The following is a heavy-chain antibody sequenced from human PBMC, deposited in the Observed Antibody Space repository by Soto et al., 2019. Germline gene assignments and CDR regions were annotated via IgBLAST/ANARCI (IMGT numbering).Heavy chain of an antibody. V-gene: IGHV1-69*06. CDR2: IIPIFGTP. CDR3: AGRGDGTNCLAHFDY. CDR1: GGTFNNYV. J-gene: IGHJ4*02. Sequence: QVQLMQSGAEGKKPGSSVKVSCRASGGTFNNYVINWVRQAPGQGLEWMAGIIPIFGTPNYAQKFQGRITITADKSTSTAYMALNSLRSEDTAVYYCAGRGDGTNCLAHFDYWGQGTLVTVSS. D-gene: IGHD2-2*01.